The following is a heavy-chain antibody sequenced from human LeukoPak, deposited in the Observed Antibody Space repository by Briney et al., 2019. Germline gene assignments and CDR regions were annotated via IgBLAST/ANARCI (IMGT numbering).Heavy chain of an antibody. J-gene: IGHJ1*01. Sequence: GGSLRLSCAASGFTFSSYAMSWVRQAPGKGLEWVSAISGSGGSTYYADSVKGRFTISRDNSKNTLYLQMNSLRAEDTAVYYCVKGRGFGYCSSTSCHSPCEHWGQGTLVTVSS. CDR2: ISGSGGST. D-gene: IGHD2-2*03. CDR3: VKGRGFGYCSSTSCHSPCEH. CDR1: GFTFSSYA. V-gene: IGHV3-23*01.